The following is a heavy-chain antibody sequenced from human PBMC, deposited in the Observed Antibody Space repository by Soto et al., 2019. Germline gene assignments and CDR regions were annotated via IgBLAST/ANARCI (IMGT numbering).Heavy chain of an antibody. CDR1: GGSFSGYY. CDR2: INHSGST. CDR3: ARGVFPSYYDSSGYLDY. V-gene: IGHV4-34*01. Sequence: PSETLSLTCAVYGGSFSGYYRSWIRQPPGKGLEWIGEINHSGSTNYNPSLKSRVTISVDTSKNQFSLKLSSVTAADTAVYYCARGVFPSYYDSSGYLDYWGQGTLVTVSS. D-gene: IGHD3-22*01. J-gene: IGHJ4*02.